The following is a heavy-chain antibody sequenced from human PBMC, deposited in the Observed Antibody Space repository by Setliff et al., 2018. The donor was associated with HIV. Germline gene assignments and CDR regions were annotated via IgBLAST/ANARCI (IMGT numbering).Heavy chain of an antibody. Sequence: ASVKVSCKASGYNFTDYDINWVRQATGQGLEWMGWMNPNNGNTGYAEKFQGRVTMTRDTSISTAYMELSSLRSDDTAVYYCARGTAPRPASVLEFLEWLFPDWFDPWGQGTLVTVSS. CDR1: GYNFTDYD. V-gene: IGHV1-8*02. J-gene: IGHJ5*02. D-gene: IGHD3-3*02. CDR2: MNPNNGNT. CDR3: ARGTAPRPASVLEFLEWLFPDWFDP.